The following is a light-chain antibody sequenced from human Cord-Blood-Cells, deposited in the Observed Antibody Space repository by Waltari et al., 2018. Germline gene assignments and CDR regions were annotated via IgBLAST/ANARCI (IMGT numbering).Light chain of an antibody. V-gene: IGLV2-8*01. CDR3: SSYAGSNNLV. Sequence: QSALTQPPSASGSPGQSVTISCTGTSSDCGGYNYVPWYQQHPGKAPKLMIYEVSTRPSGVPDRFSGSKSGNTASLTVSGLQAEDEADYYCSSYAGSNNLVFGGGTKLTVL. CDR1: SSDCGGYNY. CDR2: EVS. J-gene: IGLJ2*01.